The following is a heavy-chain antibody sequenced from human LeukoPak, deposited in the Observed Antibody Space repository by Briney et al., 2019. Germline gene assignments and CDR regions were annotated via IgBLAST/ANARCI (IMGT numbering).Heavy chain of an antibody. V-gene: IGHV4-4*02. D-gene: IGHD3-10*01. Sequence: SGTLSLTCAVSGGSISSSKWWSWVRQPPGKGLEWIGEIYHSGSTNYNPSLKNRVTISVDKSKNQFSLKLSSVTAADTAAYYCATVSAFFYDSGSYYTFDYWGQGTLVTVSS. CDR2: IYHSGST. CDR1: GGSISSSKW. CDR3: ATVSAFFYDSGSYYTFDY. J-gene: IGHJ4*02.